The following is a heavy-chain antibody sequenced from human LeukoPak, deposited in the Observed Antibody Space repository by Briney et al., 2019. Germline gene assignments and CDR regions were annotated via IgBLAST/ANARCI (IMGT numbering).Heavy chain of an antibody. CDR3: ARGPFGQLVDNWFDP. J-gene: IGHJ5*02. V-gene: IGHV1-69*05. CDR1: GYTFTSYA. Sequence: SVKVSCKASGYTFTSYAISWVRQAPGQGLEWMGRIIPIFGTANYAQKFQGRVTITTDESTSTAYMELSSLRSEDTAVYYCARGPFGQLVDNWFDPWGQGTLVTVSS. D-gene: IGHD6-6*01. CDR2: IIPIFGTA.